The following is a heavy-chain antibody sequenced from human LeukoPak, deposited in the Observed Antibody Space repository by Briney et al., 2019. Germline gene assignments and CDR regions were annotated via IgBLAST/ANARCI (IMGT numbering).Heavy chain of an antibody. CDR3: ARRCGAFYFGY. CDR2: SYYRCKWYN. D-gene: IGHD3-10*01. J-gene: IGHJ4*02. Sequence: SQTLSLTCAISGDSVSSNSATWDWLRQSPSRGLEWLGRSYYRCKWYNDYAISVKSLIIINPDTSNNQFSLQLNSVTPEDTAVYYCARRCGAFYFGYWGQGTLVPVSS. V-gene: IGHV6-1*01. CDR1: GDSVSSNSAT.